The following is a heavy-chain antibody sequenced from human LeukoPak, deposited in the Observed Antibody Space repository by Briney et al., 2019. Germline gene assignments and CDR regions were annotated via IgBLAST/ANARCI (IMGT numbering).Heavy chain of an antibody. CDR1: GGTLSSYA. Sequence: ASVKVSCKASGGTLSSYAISWVRQAPGQGLEWMGRIIPILGIANYAQKFQGRVTITADKSTSTAYMELSSLRSEDTAVYYCASPPRSGSYFDYWGQGTLVTVSS. V-gene: IGHV1-69*04. J-gene: IGHJ4*02. D-gene: IGHD1-26*01. CDR2: IIPILGIA. CDR3: ASPPRSGSYFDY.